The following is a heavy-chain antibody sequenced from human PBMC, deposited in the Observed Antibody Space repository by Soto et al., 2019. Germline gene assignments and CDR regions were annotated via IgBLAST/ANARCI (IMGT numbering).Heavy chain of an antibody. V-gene: IGHV3-21*01. Sequence: GGSLRLSCAASGFTFSRYSMNWVRQAPGKGLEWVSSIDSYSNFIYYADSVKGRFIISRDNSKNTLYLQMNSLRAEDTAVYYCAKVVAGRYYYYGMDVWGQGTTVTVSS. J-gene: IGHJ6*02. CDR1: GFTFSRYS. CDR2: IDSYSNFI. D-gene: IGHD6-19*01. CDR3: AKVVAGRYYYYGMDV.